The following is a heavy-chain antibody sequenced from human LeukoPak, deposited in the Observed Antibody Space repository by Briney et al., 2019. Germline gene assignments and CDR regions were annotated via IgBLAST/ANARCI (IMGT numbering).Heavy chain of an antibody. CDR2: IYSGGST. D-gene: IGHD6-19*01. J-gene: IGHJ4*02. CDR1: GFTVSSNY. V-gene: IGHV3-53*01. CDR3: AREPGVAVAGPGY. Sequence: PGGSLRLSCAASGFTVSSNYMSWVRQAPGKGLEWVSVIYSGGSTYYADSVKGRFTISRDNSKNTLYLQMNSLRAEDTAVYYCAREPGVAVAGPGYWGQGTLVTVSS.